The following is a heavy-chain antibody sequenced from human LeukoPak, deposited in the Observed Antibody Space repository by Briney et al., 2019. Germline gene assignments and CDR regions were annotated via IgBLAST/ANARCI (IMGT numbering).Heavy chain of an antibody. CDR2: IYYSGST. J-gene: IGHJ4*02. Sequence: SETLSLTCTVSGGSSSSYYWSWIRQPPGKGLEWIGYIYYSGSTNYNPSLKSRVTISVDTSKNQFSLKLSSVTAADTAVYYCAREGGIAVAGMVDWGQGTLVTVSS. CDR3: AREGGIAVAGMVD. D-gene: IGHD6-19*01. CDR1: GGSSSSYY. V-gene: IGHV4-59*01.